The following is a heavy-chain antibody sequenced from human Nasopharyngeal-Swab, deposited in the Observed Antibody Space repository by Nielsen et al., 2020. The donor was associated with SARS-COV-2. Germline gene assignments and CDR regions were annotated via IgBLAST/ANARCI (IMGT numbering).Heavy chain of an antibody. CDR1: GLSSSSYG. V-gene: IGHV3-30*18. CDR3: AKARRGYCSSTSCSSSIDP. J-gene: IGHJ5*02. D-gene: IGHD2-2*01. CDR2: ISYDGSNK. Sequence: VQCLCLARDVSGLSSSSYGMHWVRQAPGKGLEWVAVISYDGSNKYYADSVKGRFTISRDNSKNTLYLQMNSLRAEDTAVYYCAKARRGYCSSTSCSSSIDPWGQGTLVTVSS.